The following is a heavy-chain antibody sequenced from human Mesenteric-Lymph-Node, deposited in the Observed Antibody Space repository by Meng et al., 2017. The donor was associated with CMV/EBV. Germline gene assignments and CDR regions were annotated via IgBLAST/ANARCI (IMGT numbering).Heavy chain of an antibody. CDR2: LTGSGTT. CDR1: GFTFRGSW. D-gene: IGHD3-10*01. CDR3: ARDGSYKLDY. J-gene: IGHJ4*02. V-gene: IGHV3-74*01. Sequence: LRLSFAASGFTFRGSWMHWVRQVPGKGLVWVSRLTGSGTTDYADFVKGRFTISRDDATSTLYLQMNSLGAEDTAIYYCARDGSYKLDYWGQGTLVTVSS.